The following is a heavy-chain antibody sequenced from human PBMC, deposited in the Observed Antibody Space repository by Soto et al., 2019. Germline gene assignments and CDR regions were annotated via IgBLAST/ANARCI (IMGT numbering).Heavy chain of an antibody. V-gene: IGHV3-21*01. CDR3: ARDGLRYFDWLSGSWFDP. CDR2: ISSSSSYI. Sequence: GGSLRLSCAASGFTFSSYSMNWVRQAPGKGLEWVSSISSSSSYIYYADSVKGRFTISRDNAKNSLYLQMNSLRAEDTAVYYCARDGLRYFDWLSGSWFDPWGQGTLVTVSS. D-gene: IGHD3-9*01. CDR1: GFTFSSYS. J-gene: IGHJ5*02.